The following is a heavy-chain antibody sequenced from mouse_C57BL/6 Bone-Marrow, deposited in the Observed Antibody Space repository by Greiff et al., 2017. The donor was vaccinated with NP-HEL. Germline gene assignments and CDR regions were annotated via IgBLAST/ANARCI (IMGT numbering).Heavy chain of an antibody. CDR2: IRNKANNHAT. CDR3: TRPVYDYDEDAWFAY. Sequence: EVMLVESGGGLVQPGGSMKLSCAASGFTFSDAWMDWVRQSPEKGLEWVAEIRNKANNHATYYAESVKGRFTISRDDSKSSVYLQMNSLRAEDTGIYYCTRPVYDYDEDAWFAYWGQGTLVTVSA. V-gene: IGHV6-6*01. CDR1: GFTFSDAW. D-gene: IGHD2-4*01. J-gene: IGHJ3*01.